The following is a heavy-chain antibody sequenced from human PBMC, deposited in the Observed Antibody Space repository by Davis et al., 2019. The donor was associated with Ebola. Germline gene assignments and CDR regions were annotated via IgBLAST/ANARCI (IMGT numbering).Heavy chain of an antibody. D-gene: IGHD2-8*01. CDR3: AKDEASMGDAFDI. CDR2: ISYDGSNK. J-gene: IGHJ3*02. CDR1: GFTFSSYA. V-gene: IGHV3-30*04. Sequence: GESLKISCAASGFTFSSYAMHWVRQAPGKGLEWVAVISYDGSNKYYADSVKGRFTISRDNSKNTLYLQMNSLRAEDTAVYYCAKDEASMGDAFDIWGQGTMVTVSS.